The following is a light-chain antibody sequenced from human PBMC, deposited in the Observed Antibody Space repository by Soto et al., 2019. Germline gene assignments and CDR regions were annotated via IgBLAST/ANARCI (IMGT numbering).Light chain of an antibody. CDR1: QSVSSNY. CDR2: GAS. J-gene: IGKJ1*01. V-gene: IGKV3-20*01. CDR3: QQYVTSPWT. Sequence: DIVLTQSPGTLSSSPGDRATLSCRASQSVSSNYLAWYQQKPGQAPRLLIYGASSEVTGIPARFSGSGSGTDFSLTISRLEPEDFAVYYCQQYVTSPWTFGQGTKVEIK.